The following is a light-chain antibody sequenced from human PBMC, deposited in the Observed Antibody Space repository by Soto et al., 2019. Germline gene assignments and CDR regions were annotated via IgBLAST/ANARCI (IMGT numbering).Light chain of an antibody. J-gene: IGKJ5*01. V-gene: IGKV3-20*01. CDR1: QSVSSNY. CDR3: QQYGSSPMT. CDR2: GAS. Sequence: EIVLRQSPGTLSLSPGERATLSFRASQSVSSNYLAWYQQKPGQAPRLLIYGASSRATGIPDRFSGSGSGTDFTLTISRLEPEDFAVYYCQQYGSSPMTFGQGTRLEIK.